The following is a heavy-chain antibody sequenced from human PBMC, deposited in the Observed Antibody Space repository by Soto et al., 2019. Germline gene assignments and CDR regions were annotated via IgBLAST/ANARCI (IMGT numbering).Heavy chain of an antibody. CDR3: ASHIVVVPAAMGDRDYYYYMDV. CDR1: GGSISSSGYY. V-gene: IGHV4-39*01. J-gene: IGHJ6*03. D-gene: IGHD2-2*01. Sequence: SETLSLTCTVSGGSISSSGYYWGWIRQPPGKGLEWIGSIYYSGSTYYNPSLKSRVTISVDTSKNQFSLKLSSVTAADTAVYYCASHIVVVPAAMGDRDYYYYMDVWGKGTTVTVSS. CDR2: IYYSGST.